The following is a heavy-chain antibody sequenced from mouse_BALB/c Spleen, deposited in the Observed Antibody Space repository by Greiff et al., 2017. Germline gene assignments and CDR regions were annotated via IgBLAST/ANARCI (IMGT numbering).Heavy chain of an antibody. Sequence: QVQLQQSGAELAKPGASVKMSCKASGYTFTSYWMHWVKQRPGQGLEWIGYINPSTGYTEYNQKFKDKATLTADKSSSTAYMQLSSLTSEDSAVYYCARPLYYRYAWFAYWGQGTLVTVSA. J-gene: IGHJ3*01. CDR3: ARPLYYRYAWFAY. V-gene: IGHV1-7*01. D-gene: IGHD2-14*01. CDR2: INPSTGYT. CDR1: GYTFTSYW.